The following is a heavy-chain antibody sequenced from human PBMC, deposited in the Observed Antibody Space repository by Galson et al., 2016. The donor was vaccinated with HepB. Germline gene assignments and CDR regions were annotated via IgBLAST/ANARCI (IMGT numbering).Heavy chain of an antibody. CDR1: GYTVTELS. V-gene: IGHV1-24*01. CDR3: ATHTPLYTYGHYGLDV. CDR2: FDPEDGET. J-gene: IGHJ6*02. Sequence: SVKVSCKVSGYTVTELSMHWVRQAPGKGLEWMGGFDPEDGETIYAQKFQGRVTMPEDTSTDTAYMELSSLRSEDTAVYYCATHTPLYTYGHYGLDVWGQGTTVTVSS. D-gene: IGHD5-18*01.